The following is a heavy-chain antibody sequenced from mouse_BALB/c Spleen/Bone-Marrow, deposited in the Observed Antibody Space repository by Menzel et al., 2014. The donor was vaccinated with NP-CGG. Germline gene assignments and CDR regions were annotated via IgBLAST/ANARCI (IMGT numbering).Heavy chain of an antibody. CDR1: GYTFTDYA. V-gene: IGHV1S137*01. D-gene: IGHD2-1*01. J-gene: IGHJ3*01. Sequence: VQLVESGPELVRPGVSVKISCKGSGYTFTDYAMHRVKQSHAQSLEWIGVISTYSGNTNYNQKFKGKATMTVDKSSSTAYNDLAGLTSEDSAGYYCARGIYYGSPWFTYWGQGTLVTVSA. CDR3: ARGIYYGSPWFTY. CDR2: ISTYSGNT.